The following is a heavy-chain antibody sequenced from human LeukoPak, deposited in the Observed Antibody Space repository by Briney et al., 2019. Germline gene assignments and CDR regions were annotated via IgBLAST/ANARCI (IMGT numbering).Heavy chain of an antibody. D-gene: IGHD2-15*01. CDR3: ARDAELVVAATEGAYYYYRMDV. Sequence: RASVKVSCKASGGTFSSYAISWVRQAPGQGLEWMGRIIPILGIANYAQKFQVRVTNTADKSTSTAYMELSSLRSEDTAVYYCARDAELVVAATEGAYYYYRMDVWGQGTTVTVSS. J-gene: IGHJ6*02. V-gene: IGHV1-69*04. CDR1: GGTFSSYA. CDR2: IIPILGIA.